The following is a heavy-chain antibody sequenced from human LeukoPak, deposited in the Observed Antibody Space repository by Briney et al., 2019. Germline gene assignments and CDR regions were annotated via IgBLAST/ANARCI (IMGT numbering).Heavy chain of an antibody. V-gene: IGHV4-39*07. D-gene: IGHD6-13*01. CDR1: GGSISSGGYY. CDR2: INHSGST. CDR3: ARGEAAAQN. J-gene: IGHJ3*01. Sequence: KSSETLSLTCTVSGGSISSGGYYWSWIRQHPGKGLEWIGEINHSGSTNYNPSLKSRVTISVDTSKDQFSLKLSSVTAADTAVYYCARGEAAAQNWGQGTMVTVSS.